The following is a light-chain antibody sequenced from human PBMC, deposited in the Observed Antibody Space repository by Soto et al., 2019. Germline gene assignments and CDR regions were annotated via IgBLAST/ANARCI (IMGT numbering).Light chain of an antibody. CDR2: AAS. Sequence: DIQMTQSPSSLSASVGDRVTITCRASQSISTYLNWYQQKPGKAPKLLIYAASSLQSGVPSRFSGSGSGTDFTLTIGSLQPEDFATYYCQQSYTMFMWTFGQGTKVEIK. J-gene: IGKJ1*01. CDR1: QSISTY. CDR3: QQSYTMFMWT. V-gene: IGKV1-39*01.